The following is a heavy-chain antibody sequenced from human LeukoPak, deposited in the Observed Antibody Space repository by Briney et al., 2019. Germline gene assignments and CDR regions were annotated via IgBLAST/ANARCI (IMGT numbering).Heavy chain of an antibody. Sequence: GVSLRLSCAASGFTFSSYSMNWVRQAPGKGLEWVSSITRSSNFIYYADSVKGRFTISRDNAKKSLYLQMNSLRAEDTAVYYCARVKYDRSGYYSILDNWGQGTLVTVSS. D-gene: IGHD3-22*01. CDR1: GFTFSSYS. J-gene: IGHJ4*02. CDR3: ARVKYDRSGYYSILDN. CDR2: ITRSSNFI. V-gene: IGHV3-21*01.